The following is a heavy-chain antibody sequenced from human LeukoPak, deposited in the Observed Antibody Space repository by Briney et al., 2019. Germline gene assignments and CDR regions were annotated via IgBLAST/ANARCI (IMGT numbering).Heavy chain of an antibody. V-gene: IGHV3-66*01. CDR2: LYAGGNT. CDR3: ARDPGGDNAY. J-gene: IGHJ4*02. CDR1: GFSFSSHY. D-gene: IGHD4-17*01. Sequence: GGSLRLSCAASGFSFSSHYMRWVRQAPGKGLEWVSLLYAGGNTYNADSGKARFTISRDNSMVTLYLQMNSLRVEDTAVYYCARDPGGDNAYWGQGTLVTVSS.